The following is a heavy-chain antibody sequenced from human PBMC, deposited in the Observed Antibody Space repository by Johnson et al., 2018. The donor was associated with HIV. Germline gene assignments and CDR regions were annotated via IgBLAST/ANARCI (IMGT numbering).Heavy chain of an antibody. CDR3: ARDKVDDAFDI. CDR2: IKQDGSER. D-gene: IGHD1-26*01. V-gene: IGHV3-7*01. Sequence: EVQLVESGGGLVQPGGSLRLSCAASGFTVSSNYMSWVRQAPGKGLEWVATIKQDGSERYHVDSVKGRFTISRDNSKNTLYLQMNSLRAEDTAVYYCARDKVDDAFDIWGQGTMVTVSS. CDR1: GFTVSSNY. J-gene: IGHJ3*02.